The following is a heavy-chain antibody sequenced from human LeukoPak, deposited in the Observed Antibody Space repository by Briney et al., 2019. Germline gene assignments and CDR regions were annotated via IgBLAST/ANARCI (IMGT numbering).Heavy chain of an antibody. D-gene: IGHD3-22*01. CDR1: GYTFTGYY. Sequence: ASVKVSCKASGYTFTGYYMHWVRQAPGQGLEWMGWINPNSGGTNYAQKFQGRVTMTRDTFISTAYMELSRLRSDDTAVYYCASIDSSGYYSDYWGQGTLVTVSS. CDR2: INPNSGGT. CDR3: ASIDSSGYYSDY. V-gene: IGHV1-2*02. J-gene: IGHJ4*02.